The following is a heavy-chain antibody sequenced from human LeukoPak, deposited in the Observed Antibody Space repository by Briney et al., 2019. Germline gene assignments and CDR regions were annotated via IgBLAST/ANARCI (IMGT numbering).Heavy chain of an antibody. CDR3: ARDYYRSGSYAVDF. CDR1: GFTFDKYS. D-gene: IGHD3-10*01. V-gene: IGHV3-48*01. Sequence: GGSLRLSCAASGFTFDKYSMNWVRQAPGKGLEWVSHISSASITIYYADTVKGRFTISRDNAKSSLYLHMTSLRAEDTALYYCARDYYRSGSYAVDFWGQGTLVTVSS. J-gene: IGHJ4*02. CDR2: ISSASITI.